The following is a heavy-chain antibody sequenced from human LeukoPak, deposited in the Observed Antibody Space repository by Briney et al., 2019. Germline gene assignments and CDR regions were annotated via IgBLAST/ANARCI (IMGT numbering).Heavy chain of an antibody. CDR2: INPISGGT. CDR1: GYSFSDYY. Sequence: ASVKVSCKASGYSFSDYYIHWVRQAPGQGLEWVGRINPISGGTDYAQKFQGRVTMTRDTSISTAYMELSRLRSDDTAIYFCARDRGQRWGQGTLVTVYS. D-gene: IGHD3-10*01. J-gene: IGHJ1*01. V-gene: IGHV1-2*06. CDR3: ARDRGQR.